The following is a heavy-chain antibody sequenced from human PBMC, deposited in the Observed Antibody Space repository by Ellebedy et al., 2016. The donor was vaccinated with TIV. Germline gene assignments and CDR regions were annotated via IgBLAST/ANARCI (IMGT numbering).Heavy chain of an antibody. CDR1: GFTFSSYA. J-gene: IGHJ4*02. CDR2: IRGSGGST. CDR3: ARDKGAVTTTLHFDY. V-gene: IGHV3-23*01. D-gene: IGHD4-11*01. Sequence: PGGSLRLSCAASGFTFSSYAMTWVRQVPGKGLEWVSTIRGSGGSTYYADSVKGRFTISRDNAKNSLYLEMTSLRAEDTAVYHCARDKGAVTTTLHFDYWGQGTLVTVSS.